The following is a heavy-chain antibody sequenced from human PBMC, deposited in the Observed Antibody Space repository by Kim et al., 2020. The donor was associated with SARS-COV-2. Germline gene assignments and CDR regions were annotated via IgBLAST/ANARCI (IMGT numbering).Heavy chain of an antibody. CDR2: ISGSGAST. Sequence: GGSLRLSCVTSGFTFSSYAMSWVRRAPRKGLEWVSTISGSGASTYYADSVRGRFTISRDNSKNRLYLQLNSLRAEDTAVYYCAKEGTVGRYYFDYWGQGTLVTVSS. CDR1: GFTFSSYA. CDR3: AKEGTVGRYYFDY. V-gene: IGHV3-23*01. D-gene: IGHD1-26*01. J-gene: IGHJ4*02.